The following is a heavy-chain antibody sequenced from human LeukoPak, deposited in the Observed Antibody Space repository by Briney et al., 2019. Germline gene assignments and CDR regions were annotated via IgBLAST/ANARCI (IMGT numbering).Heavy chain of an antibody. CDR3: ASRGLCSGGSCYSDAFDI. J-gene: IGHJ3*02. V-gene: IGHV3-23*01. D-gene: IGHD2-15*01. Sequence: GGSLRLSCAASGFTFSSFAMSWVRQAPGKGLEWVSSISGSGGTTYYADSVKGRFTISRDNSKNTLYLQMNSLGAEDTAVYYCASRGLCSGGSCYSDAFDIWGQGTMVTVSS. CDR2: ISGSGGTT. CDR1: GFTFSSFA.